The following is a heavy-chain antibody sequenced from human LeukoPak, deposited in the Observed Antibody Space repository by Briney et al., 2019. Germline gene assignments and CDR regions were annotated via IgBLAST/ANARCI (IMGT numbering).Heavy chain of an antibody. V-gene: IGHV1-69*13. CDR3: ARGWDYDSGGRPTAYVY. CDR1: GGTFSNYA. Sequence: ASVKVSCKASGGTFSNYAINWVRQAPGQGLEWMGGIIPIFGTANYAQKLQGKVTITADESTSTAYMELSSLRSEDTAIYYCARGWDYDSGGRPTAYVYWGQGTLVSVSS. J-gene: IGHJ4*02. D-gene: IGHD3-22*01. CDR2: IIPIFGTA.